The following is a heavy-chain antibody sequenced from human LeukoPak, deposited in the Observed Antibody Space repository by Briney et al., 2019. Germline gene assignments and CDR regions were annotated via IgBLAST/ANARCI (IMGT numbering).Heavy chain of an antibody. Sequence: GGSLRLSCAASGFTFSDYYMSWIRQAPGKGLEWVSYISSSGSTIYYADSVKGRFTISRDNAKNSLYLQMNSLRAEDTAVYYCARVRSGMATILGPNDAFDIWGQGTMVTVSS. CDR3: ARVRSGMATILGPNDAFDI. D-gene: IGHD5-24*01. CDR2: ISSSGSTI. CDR1: GFTFSDYY. J-gene: IGHJ3*02. V-gene: IGHV3-11*01.